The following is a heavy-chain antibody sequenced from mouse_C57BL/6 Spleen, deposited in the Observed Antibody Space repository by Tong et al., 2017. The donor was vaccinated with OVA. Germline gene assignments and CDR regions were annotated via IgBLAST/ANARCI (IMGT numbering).Heavy chain of an antibody. J-gene: IGHJ4*01. V-gene: IGHV5-6*01. CDR2: ISSGGSYT. Sequence: EVQLQESGGDLVKPGGSLKLSCAASGFTFSSYGMSWVRQTPDKRLEWVATISSGGSYTYYPDSVKGRFTISRDNAKNTLYLQMSSLKSEDTAMYYCARHGDYGAMDYWGQGTSVTVSS. CDR1: GFTFSSYG. CDR3: ARHGDYGAMDY. D-gene: IGHD2-13*01.